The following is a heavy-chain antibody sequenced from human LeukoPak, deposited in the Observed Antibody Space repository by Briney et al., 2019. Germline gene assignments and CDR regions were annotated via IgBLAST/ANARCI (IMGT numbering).Heavy chain of an antibody. D-gene: IGHD3-3*01. CDR2: IIPIFGTA. CDR3: SWVLGAGGAFDI. CDR1: GGTFSSYA. J-gene: IGHJ3*02. V-gene: IGHV1-69*13. Sequence: GASVKVSCKASGGTFSSYAISWVRQAPGQGLEWMGGIIPIFGTANYAQKFQGRVTITADESTSTAYMELSSLRSEDTAVYYCSWVLGAGGAFDIWGQGTMVTVSS.